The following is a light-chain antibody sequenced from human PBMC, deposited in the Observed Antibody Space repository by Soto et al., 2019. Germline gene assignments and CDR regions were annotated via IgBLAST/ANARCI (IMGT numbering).Light chain of an antibody. CDR3: QVWDSSAAWV. V-gene: IGLV3-9*01. J-gene: IGLJ3*02. CDR1: NIGSKN. CDR2: RDR. Sequence: SYELTQTLSVSVALGQTARLTCGGNNIGSKNVHWYQHKPGQAPVLVIYRDRNRPSGIPERFSASNTGNTATLTISRAQAGDEADYYCQVWDSSAAWVFGGGTKLTVL.